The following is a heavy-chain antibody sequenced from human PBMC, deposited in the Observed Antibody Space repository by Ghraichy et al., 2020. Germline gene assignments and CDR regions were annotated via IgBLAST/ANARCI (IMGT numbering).Heavy chain of an antibody. CDR3: ARCKRVVRITMVRGVIPNWFDP. D-gene: IGHD3-10*01. Sequence: SETLSLTCAVYGGSFSGYYWSWIRQPPGKGLEWIGEVNHSGSTNYNPSLKSRVTISVDTSKNQFSLKLSSVTAADTAVYYCARCKRVVRITMVRGVIPNWFDPWGQGTLVTVSS. V-gene: IGHV4-34*01. CDR1: GGSFSGYY. CDR2: VNHSGST. J-gene: IGHJ5*02.